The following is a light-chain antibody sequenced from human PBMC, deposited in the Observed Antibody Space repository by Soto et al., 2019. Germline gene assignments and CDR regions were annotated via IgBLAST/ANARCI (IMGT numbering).Light chain of an antibody. CDR2: NNN. CDR1: SSNIGSNT. Sequence: QSVLTQPPSAPGTPGQRVTISCSGSSSNIGSNTVNWYQQLPGTAPKLLIYNNNHRPSGVPDRFSGSKSGTSASLAISGLQSEDEADYYCAAWDDSLNGPVFGGGTKVTVL. CDR3: AAWDDSLNGPV. V-gene: IGLV1-44*01. J-gene: IGLJ2*01.